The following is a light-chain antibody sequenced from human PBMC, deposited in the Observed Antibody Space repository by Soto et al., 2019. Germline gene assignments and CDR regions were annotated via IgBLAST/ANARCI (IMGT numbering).Light chain of an antibody. Sequence: QSMLTQPPSVSGSPGQSVAISCTGTSSDVGSYNRVSWYQQPPGTAPKLMIYDVSNRPSGVPDRFSGSKSGNTASLTISGFQAEDEADYYCRSYTTSSSYVFGTGTKVPVL. CDR3: RSYTTSSSYV. CDR2: DVS. CDR1: SSDVGSYNR. J-gene: IGLJ1*01. V-gene: IGLV2-18*02.